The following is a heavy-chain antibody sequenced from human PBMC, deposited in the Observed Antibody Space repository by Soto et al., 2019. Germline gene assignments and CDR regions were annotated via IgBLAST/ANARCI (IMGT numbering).Heavy chain of an antibody. D-gene: IGHD3-16*01. CDR3: ARGDSQVSSVFDY. Sequence: QVELQESGPGLVKPSQTLSLTCTVTGGPFPNGGYYWSWIRKEPGKGLEWFGYSHHSGDTSYNPSLRSRVTMSKDQSKPKFSLRPSSVTSADTAVYYCARGDSQVSSVFDYWGQGMLVTVSS. J-gene: IGHJ4*02. CDR2: SHHSGDT. V-gene: IGHV4-31*03. CDR1: GGPFPNGGYY.